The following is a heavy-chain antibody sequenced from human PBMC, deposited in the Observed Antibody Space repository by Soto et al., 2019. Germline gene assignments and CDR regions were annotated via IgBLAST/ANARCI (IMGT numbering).Heavy chain of an antibody. D-gene: IGHD3-10*01. CDR3: ARGRARFGELSEYYGMDV. CDR1: GGTFSSYA. Sequence: QVQLVQSGAEVKKPGSSVKVSCKASGGTFSSYAISWVRQAPGQGLEWMGGIIPIFGTANYAQKFQGRVTITADESTSTAYMELSSLRSEDTAVYYCARGRARFGELSEYYGMDVWGQGTTVTVS. CDR2: IIPIFGTA. J-gene: IGHJ6*02. V-gene: IGHV1-69*01.